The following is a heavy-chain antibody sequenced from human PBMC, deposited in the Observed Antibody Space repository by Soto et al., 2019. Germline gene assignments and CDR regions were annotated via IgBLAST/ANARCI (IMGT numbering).Heavy chain of an antibody. CDR1: GYTFTDYY. D-gene: IGHD2-15*01. CDR3: AREGAATANYGMDV. J-gene: IGHJ6*02. V-gene: IGHV1-2*04. CDR2: VNPNSGGT. Sequence: ASVKVSCKASGYTFTDYYIHWVRQAPGQGLEWMGWVNPNSGGTNYAQKFQGWVTMTRDTSISTVYMELSSLKSDDMAVYCCAREGAATANYGMDVWGQGTTVTVSS.